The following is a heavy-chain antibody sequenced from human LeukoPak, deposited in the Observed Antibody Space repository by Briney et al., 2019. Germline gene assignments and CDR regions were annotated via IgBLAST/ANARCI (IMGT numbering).Heavy chain of an antibody. V-gene: IGHV3-11*01. D-gene: IGHD1-26*01. CDR2: ISSSGSTI. J-gene: IGHJ4*02. CDR1: GFTFSDYY. CDR3: ASTRSGSYFDY. Sequence: GGSLSLSCAASGFTFSDYYMSWIRQAPGKGLEWVSYISSSGSTIYYADSVKGRFTISRDNAKNSLYLQMNSLRAEDTAVYYCASTRSGSYFDYWGQGTLVTVSS.